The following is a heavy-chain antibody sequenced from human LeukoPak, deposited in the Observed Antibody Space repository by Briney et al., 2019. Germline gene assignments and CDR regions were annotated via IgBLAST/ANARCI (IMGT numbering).Heavy chain of an antibody. D-gene: IGHD3-10*01. V-gene: IGHV3-74*01. Sequence: PGGSLRLSCEVSGFTFRSYWMYWVRQAPGKGLVWVSQINSPGDNTNHADSVEGRFTISRDNAKNTLYLQMNNRRVDDTAVYYCTRGGAKVRGLSTGMDVWGRGTTVTVSS. CDR2: INSPGDNT. CDR3: TRGGAKVRGLSTGMDV. CDR1: GFTFRSYW. J-gene: IGHJ6*04.